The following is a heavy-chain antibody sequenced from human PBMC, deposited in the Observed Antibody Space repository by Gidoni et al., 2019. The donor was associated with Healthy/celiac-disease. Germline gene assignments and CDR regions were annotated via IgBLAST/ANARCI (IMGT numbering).Heavy chain of an antibody. CDR2: IYYSGST. Sequence: QLQLQASGPGLVKPSETLSLTCTVSGGSISSSRYYWGWIRQPPGKGLEWIGRIYYSGSTYYNPSLKSRVTISVDTSKNQFSLKLSSVTAADTAVYYCARHHRGMDVWGQGTTVTVSS. CDR3: ARHHRGMDV. J-gene: IGHJ6*02. CDR1: GGSISSSRYY. V-gene: IGHV4-39*01.